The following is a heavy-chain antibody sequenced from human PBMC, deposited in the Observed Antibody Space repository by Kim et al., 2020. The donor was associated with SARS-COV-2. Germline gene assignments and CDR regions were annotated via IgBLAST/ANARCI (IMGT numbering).Heavy chain of an antibody. CDR2: ISSRSSYI. CDR1: GFTFSTYS. CDR3: ARGPPYASGTRYRVYFDY. Sequence: GGSLRLSCAASGFTFSTYSLNWVRQAPGKGLEWVSSISSRSSYIYYADSLKGRFTISRDNAKNSLYLQMNSLRAEDTAVYYCARGPPYASGTRYRVYFDYWGQGTLVTVSS. D-gene: IGHD3-10*01. V-gene: IGHV3-21*01. J-gene: IGHJ4*02.